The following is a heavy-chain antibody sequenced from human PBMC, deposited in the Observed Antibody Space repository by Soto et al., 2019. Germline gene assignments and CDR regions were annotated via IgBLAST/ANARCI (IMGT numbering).Heavy chain of an antibody. CDR2: IIPIFGTP. CDR1: GGTFSTYT. D-gene: IGHD2-15*01. V-gene: IGHV1-69*06. Sequence: SVKVSCKASGGTFSTYTFSWVRQAPGQGLEWMGRIIPIFGTPYYAQKFQGRVTITADKSTSTVYMELSSLGSDDTAVYFCARGLECRGYCLDKPTWFGPWGQGTLVTLSS. J-gene: IGHJ5*02. CDR3: ARGLECRGYCLDKPTWFGP.